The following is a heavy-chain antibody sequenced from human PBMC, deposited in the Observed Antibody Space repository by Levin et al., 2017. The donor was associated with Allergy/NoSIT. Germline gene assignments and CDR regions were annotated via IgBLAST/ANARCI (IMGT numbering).Heavy chain of an antibody. D-gene: IGHD6-13*01. J-gene: IGHJ6*02. Sequence: SQTLSLTCGVSGGSFYSSYWSWLRQPPGKGLEWIGEINHSGTTKYNPSLKSRVTISVDTSENQISLRLSSVTAADTAVYYCAGAFASAGTDSIYFYYYGVDVWGQGTTVTVSS. CDR3: AGAFASAGTDSIYFYYYGVDV. V-gene: IGHV4-34*01. CDR2: INHSGTT. CDR1: GGSFYSSY.